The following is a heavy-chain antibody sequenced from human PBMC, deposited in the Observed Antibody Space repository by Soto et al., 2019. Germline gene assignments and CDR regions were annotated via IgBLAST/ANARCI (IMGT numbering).Heavy chain of an antibody. CDR3: AREGVAIFGVVITYYGMDV. D-gene: IGHD3-3*01. J-gene: IGHJ6*02. Sequence: XETLSLTCSVYGGSFSGYYWSWIRQPPGKGLDWIGEINHSGSTNYNPSLKSRVTISVDTSKNQFSLKLSSVTAADTAVYYCAREGVAIFGVVITYYGMDVWGQGTTVTVSS. V-gene: IGHV4-34*01. CDR1: GGSFSGYY. CDR2: INHSGST.